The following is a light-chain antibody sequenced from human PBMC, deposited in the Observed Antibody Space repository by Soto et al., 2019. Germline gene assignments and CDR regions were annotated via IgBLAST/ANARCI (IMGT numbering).Light chain of an antibody. CDR3: SSYTSGSTLVV. J-gene: IGLJ2*01. CDR2: EVS. Sequence: QSALTQPASVSGSPGQSITISCTGSSSDIGDYNYVSWYQQHPGKVPKLMTYEVSNRPSGVSSRFSGSKSGNTASLTISGLQAEDEADYYCSSYTSGSTLVVFGGGTKLTVL. V-gene: IGLV2-14*01. CDR1: SSDIGDYNY.